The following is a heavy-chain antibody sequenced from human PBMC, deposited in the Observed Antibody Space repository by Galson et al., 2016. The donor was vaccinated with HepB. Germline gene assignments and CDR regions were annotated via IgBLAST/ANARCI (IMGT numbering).Heavy chain of an antibody. CDR1: GGSIISSSYY. CDR2: IYYGGST. V-gene: IGHV4-39*01. CDR3: AITRGHSYGLDY. J-gene: IGHJ4*02. D-gene: IGHD5-18*01. Sequence: SETLSLTCTVSGGSIISSSYYWGWIRQPPGKGLEWIGSIYYGGSTYYNPSLKSRVTISVDTSKNQFSLNLSSVTAADTAVYYCAITRGHSYGLDYWGQGTLVTVSS.